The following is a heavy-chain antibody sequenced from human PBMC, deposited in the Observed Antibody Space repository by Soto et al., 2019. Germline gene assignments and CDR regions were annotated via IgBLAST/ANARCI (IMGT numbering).Heavy chain of an antibody. V-gene: IGHV1-69*01. D-gene: IGHD2-15*01. Sequence: QVQLVQSGAEVKKPGSSVKVSCKASGGTFSSYAISWVRQAPGQGLEWMGGIIPIFGTANYAQKFQGRVTITADESTSTAYMELSSLRSEDTAVYYCASSGPSRLNCSGGSCYGIWGQGTLVTVSS. CDR1: GGTFSSYA. CDR2: IIPIFGTA. CDR3: ASSGPSRLNCSGGSCYGI. J-gene: IGHJ4*02.